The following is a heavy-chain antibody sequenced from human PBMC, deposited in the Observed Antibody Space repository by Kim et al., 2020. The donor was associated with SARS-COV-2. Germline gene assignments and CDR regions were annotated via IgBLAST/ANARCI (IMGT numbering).Heavy chain of an antibody. D-gene: IGHD3-22*01. CDR3: AREYYYDSSGGEYFQH. J-gene: IGHJ1*01. V-gene: IGHV3-21*01. Sequence: SVEGRLTISRDNAKNSLYLQMSSLGAEDTAVYYCAREYYYDSSGGEYFQHWGQGTLVTVSS.